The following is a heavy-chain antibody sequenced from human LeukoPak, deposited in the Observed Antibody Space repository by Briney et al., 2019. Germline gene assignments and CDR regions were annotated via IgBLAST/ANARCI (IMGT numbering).Heavy chain of an antibody. CDR1: GFTFSSYS. V-gene: IGHV3-48*02. J-gene: IGHJ4*02. Sequence: PGGSLRLSCAASGFTFSSYSMNWVRQAPGKGLEWVSYISSSSTIYYADSVKGRFTISRDNAKNSLYLQMNSLRDEDTAVYYCARDLAVSYDFWSGYYDSPGFDYWGQGTLVTVSS. CDR2: ISSSSTI. CDR3: ARDLAVSYDFWSGYYDSPGFDY. D-gene: IGHD3-3*01.